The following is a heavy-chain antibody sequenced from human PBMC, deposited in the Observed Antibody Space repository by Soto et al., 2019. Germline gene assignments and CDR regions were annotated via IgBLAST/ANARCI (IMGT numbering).Heavy chain of an antibody. D-gene: IGHD3-9*01. CDR3: AREGVLRYFYGARATAKWFDP. V-gene: IGHV3-30-3*01. J-gene: IGHJ5*02. CDR1: GFTFSSYP. CDR2: ISYDGSNK. Sequence: LRLSCAASGFTFSSYPKHWVRQAPGKGLEWVAVISYDGSNKYYADSVKGRFTISRDNSKNTLYLQMNSLRAEDTAVYYCAREGVLRYFYGARATAKWFDPCGQGTLVTVSS.